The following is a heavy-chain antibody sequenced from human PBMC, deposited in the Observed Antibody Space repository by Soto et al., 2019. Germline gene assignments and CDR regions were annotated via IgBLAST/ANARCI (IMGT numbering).Heavy chain of an antibody. CDR2: MNSDGSTT. V-gene: IGHV3-74*01. Sequence: LRLSCAVSGFTFANHWMHWVRQAPGKGLEWVSRMNSDGSTTDYADSVKGRFTVSRDNAKNTLFLQMNSLRAEDTAVYYCATAEIDYWGPRSLVTGSS. CDR3: ATAEIDY. CDR1: GFTFANHW. J-gene: IGHJ4*02.